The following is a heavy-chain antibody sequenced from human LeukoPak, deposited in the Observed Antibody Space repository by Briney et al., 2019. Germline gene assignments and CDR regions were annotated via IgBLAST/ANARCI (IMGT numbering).Heavy chain of an antibody. CDR2: IIPIFGTA. V-gene: IGHV1-69*13. D-gene: IGHD3-10*01. CDR1: GGTFSSYA. CDR3: ARDSHMVRGVITLRDAFDI. Sequence: SVKVSCKASGGTFSSYAISWVRQAPGQGLEWMGGIIPIFGTANYAQKFQGRVTITADESTSTAYMELSGLRSEDTAVYYCARDSHMVRGVITLRDAFDIWGQGTMVTVSS. J-gene: IGHJ3*02.